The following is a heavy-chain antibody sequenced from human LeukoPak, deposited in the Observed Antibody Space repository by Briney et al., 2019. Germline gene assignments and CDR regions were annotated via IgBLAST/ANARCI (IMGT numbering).Heavy chain of an antibody. CDR3: ARGTATVIDY. CDR2: IYSSGST. Sequence: SETLSLTCSVSGGSVSSWNYYWDWIRQPPGKGLGWIGNIYSSGSTYYNPSLESRVTISVDTSNNRFSLNLSSVTAADTAVYYCARGTATVIDYWGQGTLVTVSS. D-gene: IGHD4-17*01. V-gene: IGHV4-39*01. J-gene: IGHJ4*02. CDR1: GGSVSSWNYY.